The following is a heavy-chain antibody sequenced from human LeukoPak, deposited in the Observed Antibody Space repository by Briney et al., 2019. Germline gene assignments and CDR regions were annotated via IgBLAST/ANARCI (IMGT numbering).Heavy chain of an antibody. CDR1: GGSISSGSYY. D-gene: IGHD3-3*01. CDR2: IYTSGST. CDR3: ARESLYDFWSGYYSGGSRYYYMDV. V-gene: IGHV4-61*02. J-gene: IGHJ6*03. Sequence: SQTLSLTCTVSGGSISSGSYYWSWIRQPAGKGLEWIGRIYTSGSTNYNPSLKSRVTISVDTSKNQFSLKLSSVTAADTAVYYCARESLYDFWSGYYSGGSRYYYMDVWGKGTTVTVSS.